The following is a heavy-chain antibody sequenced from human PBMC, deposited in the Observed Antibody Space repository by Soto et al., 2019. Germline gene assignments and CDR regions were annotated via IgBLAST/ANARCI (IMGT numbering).Heavy chain of an antibody. V-gene: IGHV3-9*01. D-gene: IGHD6-19*01. CDR2: ISWNSGSI. Sequence: EVQLVESGGGLVQPGRSLRLSCAASGFTFDDYAMHWVRQAPGKGLEWVSGISWNSGSIGYADSVKGRFTISRDNAKNSLYLQMNSLRAEDTALYYCARVSGPFDNWGQGTQVTVSS. CDR1: GFTFDDYA. J-gene: IGHJ4*02. CDR3: ARVSGPFDN.